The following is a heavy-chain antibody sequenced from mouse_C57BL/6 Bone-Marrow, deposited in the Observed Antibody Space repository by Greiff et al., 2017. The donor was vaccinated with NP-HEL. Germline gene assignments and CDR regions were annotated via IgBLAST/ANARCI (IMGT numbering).Heavy chain of an antibody. J-gene: IGHJ1*03. CDR1: GYTFTDYY. V-gene: IGHV1-26*01. CDR3: ARSRGKDFDV. Sequence: VQLQQSGPELVKPGASVKISCKASGYTFTDYYMNWVKQSHGKSLEWIGDINPNNGGTSYNQKFKGKATLTVDKSSSTAYMELRSLTSEDSAVYYCARSRGKDFDVWGTGTTVTVSS. CDR2: INPNNGGT.